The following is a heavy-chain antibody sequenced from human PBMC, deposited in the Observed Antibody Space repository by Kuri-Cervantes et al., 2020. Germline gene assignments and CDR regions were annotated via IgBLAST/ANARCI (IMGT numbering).Heavy chain of an antibody. V-gene: IGHV5-51*01. CDR3: ARIRITMVRGVIARRYYFDY. J-gene: IGHJ4*02. CDR1: GYSFTSYW. CDR2: IYPGDSDT. Sequence: KVSCKGSGYSFTSYWIGWVRQMPGKGLEWMGIIYPGDSDTRYSPSFQGQVAISADKSISTAYLQWSSLKASGTAMYCCARIRITMVRGVIARRYYFDYWGQGTLVTVSS. D-gene: IGHD3-10*01.